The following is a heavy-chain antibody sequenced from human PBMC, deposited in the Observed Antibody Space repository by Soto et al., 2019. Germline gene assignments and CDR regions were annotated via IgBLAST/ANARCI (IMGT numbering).Heavy chain of an antibody. V-gene: IGHV4-4*02. J-gene: IGHJ4*02. CDR3: ARRHGSRGDYFDY. D-gene: IGHD1-26*01. CDR2: IYHSGST. Sequence: QVQLQESGPGLVKPSGTLSLTCAVSGGSIISSNWWSWVRQPPGKGLEWIGEIYHSGSTNYNPSLKGPVTISVDKSKNQFSLKLSSVTAADTAGYYCARRHGSRGDYFDYWGQGTLVTVSS. CDR1: GGSIISSNW.